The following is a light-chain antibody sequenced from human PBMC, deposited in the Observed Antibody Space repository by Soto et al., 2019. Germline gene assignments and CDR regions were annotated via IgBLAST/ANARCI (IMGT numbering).Light chain of an antibody. V-gene: IGKV4-1*01. CDR2: WAS. CDR3: QQYSSTPLT. J-gene: IGKJ4*02. CDR1: QSVLYSSNNKNY. Sequence: DIVMTQSPDSLAVSLGERATINCKSSQSVLYSSNNKNYLAWYQQKPGQPPKLLIYWASSRESGGPDRFSGSGSGTDFTLTISSLQAEDVAVYYCQQYSSTPLTFGGGTKVEIK.